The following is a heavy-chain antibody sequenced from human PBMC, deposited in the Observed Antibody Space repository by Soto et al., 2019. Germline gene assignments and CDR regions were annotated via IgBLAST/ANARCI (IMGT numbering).Heavy chain of an antibody. CDR1: GFTFTNSA. V-gene: IGHV1-58*01. CDR3: VAELYSGGGCCSFDF. CDR2: IIVASGRT. Sequence: PRASVKVSCKTSGFTFTNSAVQWVRQARGQRLEWIGWIIVASGRTNYAREVQERVTISRDTSTSTAYMELSGLRSEDTAVYYCVAELYSGGGCCSFDFWGQGTMVTVSS. D-gene: IGHD2-21*02. J-gene: IGHJ3*01.